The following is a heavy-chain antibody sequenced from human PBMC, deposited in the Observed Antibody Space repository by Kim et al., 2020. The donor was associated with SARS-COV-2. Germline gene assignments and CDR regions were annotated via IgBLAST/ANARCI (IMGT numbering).Heavy chain of an antibody. J-gene: IGHJ6*02. V-gene: IGHV4-31*03. CDR2: IYYSGST. CDR3: AISPEAYYYYGMDV. Sequence: SETLSLTCTVSGGSISSGGYYWSWIRQHPGKGLEWIGYIYYSGSTYYNPSRKSRVTISVDASKNQFSLKLSSVTAADTAVYYCAISPEAYYYYGMDVWGQGTTVTVS. CDR1: GGSISSGGYY.